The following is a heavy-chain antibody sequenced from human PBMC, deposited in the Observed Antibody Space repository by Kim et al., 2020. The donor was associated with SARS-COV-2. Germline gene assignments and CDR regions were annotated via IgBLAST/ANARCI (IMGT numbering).Heavy chain of an antibody. CDR2: ISYHGNNK. D-gene: IGHD2-15*01. J-gene: IGHJ4*02. Sequence: GGSLRLSCAASGFSFSNYGMHWVRQAPGKGLEWLTVISYHGNNKFYADSVKGRFTISRDNSRNTLYLQMNSLTAEDTAVYYCARFTCSGGNCYSAWSVDYWGQGTLVTVSS. V-gene: IGHV3-33*05. CDR1: GFSFSNYG. CDR3: ARFTCSGGNCYSAWSVDY.